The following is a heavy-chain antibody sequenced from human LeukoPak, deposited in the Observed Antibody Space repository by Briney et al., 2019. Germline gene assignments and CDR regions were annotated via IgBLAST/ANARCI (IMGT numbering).Heavy chain of an antibody. CDR3: ARMSPPFST. J-gene: IGHJ5*02. CDR2: INQDGREK. CDR1: GFTFSSHW. V-gene: IGHV3-7*01. Sequence: GGSLRLSCAASGFTFSSHWMSWVRQAPGKGLEWVANINQDGREKYYVDSVKGRFTISRDNAKNSLYLQMNSLRAEDTAVYYCARMSPPFSTWGQGTLITVSS.